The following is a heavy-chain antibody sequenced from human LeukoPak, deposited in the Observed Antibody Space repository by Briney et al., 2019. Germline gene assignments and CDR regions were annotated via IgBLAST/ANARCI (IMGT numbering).Heavy chain of an antibody. V-gene: IGHV4-59*01. CDR1: GDSISSYY. CDR3: ARGSRYMDV. D-gene: IGHD3-10*01. J-gene: IGHJ6*03. CDR2: IYYSEST. Sequence: PSETLSLTCTVSGDSISSYYWSWIRQPPGKGLEWIAYIYYSESTNYNPSLKSQVTISVDTSKNQLSLKLSSVTAADTAVYYCARGSRYMDVWGKGTTVTVSS.